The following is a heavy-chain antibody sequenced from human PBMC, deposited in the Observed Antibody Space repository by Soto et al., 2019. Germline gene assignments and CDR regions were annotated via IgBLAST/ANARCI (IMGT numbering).Heavy chain of an antibody. J-gene: IGHJ6*02. CDR3: ASFGERYGSGSYYSDYYYGMDV. D-gene: IGHD3-10*01. CDR2: INHSGST. Sequence: SETLSLTCAVYGGSFSGYYWSWIRQPPGKGLEWIGEINHSGSTNYNPSLKSRVTISVDTSKNQFSLKLSSVTAADTAVYYCASFGERYGSGSYYSDYYYGMDVWGQGTTVTVSS. V-gene: IGHV4-34*01. CDR1: GGSFSGYY.